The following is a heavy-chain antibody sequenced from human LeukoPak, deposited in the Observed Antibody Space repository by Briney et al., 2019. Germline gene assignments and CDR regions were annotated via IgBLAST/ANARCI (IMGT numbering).Heavy chain of an antibody. V-gene: IGHV3-21*01. CDR3: ARVMRCSGGSCYWYYYYGMDV. CDR1: GFTFSSYS. J-gene: IGHJ6*02. Sequence: GGSLRLSCAASGFTFSSYSMNWVRQAPGKGLEWVSSISSSSSYIYYADSVKGRFTISRDNAKNSLYLQMNSLRAEDTAVYYCARVMRCSGGSCYWYYYYGMDVWGQGTTVTVSS. D-gene: IGHD2-15*01. CDR2: ISSSSSYI.